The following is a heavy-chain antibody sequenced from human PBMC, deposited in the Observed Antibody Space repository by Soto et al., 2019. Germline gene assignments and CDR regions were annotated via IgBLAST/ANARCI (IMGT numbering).Heavy chain of an antibody. Sequence: QVQLVESGGGVVQPGRSLRLSCAASGLTLSRFAMHWVRQAPGKGLEWVAVIGYDGSNKDYADSVKGRFINSRDNSKNTLYLQMNRLRPEAAAVYYCARDPVNYYGSWTYGMDVWGQGTTVTVSS. CDR3: ARDPVNYYGSWTYGMDV. CDR2: IGYDGSNK. V-gene: IGHV3-30-3*01. CDR1: GLTLSRFA. J-gene: IGHJ6*02. D-gene: IGHD3-10*01.